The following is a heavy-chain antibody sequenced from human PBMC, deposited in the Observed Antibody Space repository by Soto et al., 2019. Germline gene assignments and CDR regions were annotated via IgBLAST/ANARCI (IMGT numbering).Heavy chain of an antibody. Sequence: GGSLRLSCAASGFTFSSYEMNWVRQAPGKGLEWVSYISSSGSTIYYADSVKGRFTISRDNAKNSLYLQMNSLRAEDTAVYYCARDPFGLRYFDYWGQGTLVTVSS. J-gene: IGHJ4*02. D-gene: IGHD3-10*01. CDR1: GFTFSSYE. CDR3: ARDPFGLRYFDY. V-gene: IGHV3-48*03. CDR2: ISSSGSTI.